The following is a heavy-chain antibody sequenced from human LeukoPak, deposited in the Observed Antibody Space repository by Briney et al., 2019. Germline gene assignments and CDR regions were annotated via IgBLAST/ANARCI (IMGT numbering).Heavy chain of an antibody. CDR2: IYYSGST. CDR1: GGSISSYY. CDR3: ASTTGYKGWFDP. J-gene: IGHJ5*02. Sequence: SGTLSLTCTVSGGSISSYYWSWIRQPPGKGLEWIGYIYYSGSTNYNPSLKSRVTISVDTSKNQFSLKLSSVTAADTAVYYCASTTGYKGWFDPWGQGTLVTVSS. V-gene: IGHV4-59*01. D-gene: IGHD1-14*01.